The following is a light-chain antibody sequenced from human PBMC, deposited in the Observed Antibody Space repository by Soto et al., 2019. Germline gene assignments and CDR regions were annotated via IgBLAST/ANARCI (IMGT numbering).Light chain of an antibody. CDR1: SSNIGAGYD. CDR2: SNN. Sequence: QSVLTQPPSVSGAPGQRVTISCTGTSSNIGAGYDVHWYQQLPGKAPTLLIYSNNDRPSGVPDRFSGSKSGNSASLAITGLQADDEADYYCHSYDSSLSAVVFGGGTKLTVL. V-gene: IGLV1-40*01. J-gene: IGLJ3*02. CDR3: HSYDSSLSAVV.